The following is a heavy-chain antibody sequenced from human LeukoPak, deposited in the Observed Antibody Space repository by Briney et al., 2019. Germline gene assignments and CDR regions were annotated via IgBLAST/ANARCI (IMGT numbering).Heavy chain of an antibody. J-gene: IGHJ4*02. D-gene: IGHD6-13*01. Sequence: SQTLSLTCTVSGGSISSGGYYWSWIRQPPGKGLEWIGYIYHSGSTYYNPSLKSRVTISVDRSKNQFSLKLSSVTAADTAVYYCARAFLTAAAGLDYWGQGTLVTVSS. V-gene: IGHV4-30-2*01. CDR2: IYHSGST. CDR1: GGSISSGGYY. CDR3: ARAFLTAAAGLDY.